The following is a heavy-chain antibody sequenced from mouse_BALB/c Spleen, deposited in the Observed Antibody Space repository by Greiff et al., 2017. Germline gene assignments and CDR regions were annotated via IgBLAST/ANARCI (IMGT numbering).Heavy chain of an antibody. CDR1: GYTFTDYW. D-gene: IGHD1-1*01. J-gene: IGHJ2*01. Sequence: QVQLQQPGAELVMPGASVKMSCKASGYTFTDYWMHWVKQRPGQGLEWIGAIDTSDSYTSYNQKFKGKATLTVDESSSTAYMQLSSLTSEDSAVYYCARDYGSSYGYFDYWGQGTTLTVSS. V-gene: IGHV1-69*01. CDR2: IDTSDSYT. CDR3: ARDYGSSYGYFDY.